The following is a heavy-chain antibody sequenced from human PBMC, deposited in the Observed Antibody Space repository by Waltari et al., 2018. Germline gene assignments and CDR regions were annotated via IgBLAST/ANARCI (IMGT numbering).Heavy chain of an antibody. D-gene: IGHD2-15*01. Sequence: QVQLHGSGPGLVKPSRTLSLTCAVPGGSIISLNWWRWGRQPPGKGLEWIGEIYHSGSTNYNPYLKSRVTISVDKSKNQFSLKLSSVTAADTDVYYCARVPPGVGAFDYWGQGTLVTVSS. CDR2: IYHSGST. CDR3: ARVPPGVGAFDY. CDR1: GGSIISLNW. V-gene: IGHV4-4*02. J-gene: IGHJ4*02.